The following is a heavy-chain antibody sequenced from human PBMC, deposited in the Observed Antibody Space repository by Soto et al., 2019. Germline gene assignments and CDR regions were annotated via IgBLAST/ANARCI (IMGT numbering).Heavy chain of an antibody. Sequence: QVQLVQSGAEVKKPGSSVKVSCKASGGTFSSYAISWVRQAPGQGLEWMGGIIPIFGTANYAQKFQGRVTITADESTRTAYMELSSLRSEDTAVYYCARDCSGGSCYPSKGYYYYGMDVWGQGTTVTVSS. CDR1: GGTFSSYA. D-gene: IGHD2-15*01. CDR3: ARDCSGGSCYPSKGYYYYGMDV. CDR2: IIPIFGTA. J-gene: IGHJ6*02. V-gene: IGHV1-69*12.